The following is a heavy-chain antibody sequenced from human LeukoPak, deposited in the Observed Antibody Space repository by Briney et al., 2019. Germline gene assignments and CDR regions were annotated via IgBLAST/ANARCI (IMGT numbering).Heavy chain of an antibody. CDR3: ARAPFYYYMDV. Sequence: PSETLSLTCAVYGGSFSGYYWSWIRQPPGKELEWIGYIHYSGSTNYNPSLKSRVTISVDTSKNQFSLKLSSVTAADTAVYYCARAPFYYYMDVWGKGTTVTISS. CDR2: IHYSGST. CDR1: GGSFSGYY. D-gene: IGHD3-16*01. V-gene: IGHV4-59*01. J-gene: IGHJ6*03.